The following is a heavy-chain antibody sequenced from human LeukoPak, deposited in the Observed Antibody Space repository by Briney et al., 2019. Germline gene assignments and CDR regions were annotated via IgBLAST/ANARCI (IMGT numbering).Heavy chain of an antibody. CDR2: IYYSGST. Sequence: SETLSLTRTGSGGSISSSRYYWGWIRQPPGEGVEWVWRIYYSGSTYYNPSLKSRVTISVDTSKNQFSLKLSSVTAADTAVYYCARDFRFPLYCSGGSCYIDYWGQGTLVTVSS. CDR1: GGSISSSRYY. J-gene: IGHJ4*02. V-gene: IGHV4-39*07. D-gene: IGHD2-15*01. CDR3: ARDFRFPLYCSGGSCYIDY.